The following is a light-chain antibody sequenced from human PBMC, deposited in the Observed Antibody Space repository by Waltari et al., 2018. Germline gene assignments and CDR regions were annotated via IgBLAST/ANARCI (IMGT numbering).Light chain of an antibody. CDR1: SSDGGTYNY. CDR2: DVS. CDR3: SSYISSSTLEL. J-gene: IGLJ3*02. Sequence: QSALTQPASVSGSPGQSITLSCTGTSSDGGTYNYVSWYQQHPGKASKLMIFDVSIRPAGVSNRFSGSKSCNTASLTISGLQAEDEADYYCSSYISSSTLELFGGGTSLTVL. V-gene: IGLV2-14*03.